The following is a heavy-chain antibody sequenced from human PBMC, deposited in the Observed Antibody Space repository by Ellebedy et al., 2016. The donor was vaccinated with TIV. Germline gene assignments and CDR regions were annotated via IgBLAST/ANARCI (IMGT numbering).Heavy chain of an antibody. CDR1: GYTFTSYG. CDR3: ARIGIVGAMGSFDI. Sequence: ASVKVSXXASGYTFTSYGISWVRQAPGQGLEWMGWISAYNGNTNYAQKLQGRVTMTTDTSTSTAYMELRSLRSDDTAVYYCARIGIVGAMGSFDIWGQGTMVTVSS. J-gene: IGHJ3*02. CDR2: ISAYNGNT. V-gene: IGHV1-18*01. D-gene: IGHD1-26*01.